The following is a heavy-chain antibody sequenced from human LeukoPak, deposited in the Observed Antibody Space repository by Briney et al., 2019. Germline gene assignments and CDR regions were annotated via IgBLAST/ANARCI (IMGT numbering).Heavy chain of an antibody. V-gene: IGHV3-30*02. J-gene: IGHJ4*02. CDR3: AKDSGKYNYGEFDY. Sequence: GGSLRLSCAASGFTFSSYSMHWVRQAPGKGLEWVAFIRYDGSNKYYADSVKGRFTISRDNSKNTLYLQMNSLRGEDTAVYYCAKDSGKYNYGEFDYWGQGTLVTVSS. CDR2: IRYDGSNK. CDR1: GFTFSSYS. D-gene: IGHD5-18*01.